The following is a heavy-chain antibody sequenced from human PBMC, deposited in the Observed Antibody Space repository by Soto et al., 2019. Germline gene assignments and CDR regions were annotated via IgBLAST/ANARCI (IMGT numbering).Heavy chain of an antibody. J-gene: IGHJ4*02. Sequence: QMQLVQSGAEVKKPGSSVKVSCKASGGTFSSYAISWVRQAPGQGLEWMGGIIPIFGTANYAQKFQGRVTITADESTSTAYMELSSLRSEDTAVYYCARSSTSCYFSSSGGSCYRDRFDYWGQGTLVTVSS. V-gene: IGHV1-69*01. D-gene: IGHD2-15*01. CDR1: GGTFSSYA. CDR2: IIPIFGTA. CDR3: ARSSTSCYFSSSGGSCYRDRFDY.